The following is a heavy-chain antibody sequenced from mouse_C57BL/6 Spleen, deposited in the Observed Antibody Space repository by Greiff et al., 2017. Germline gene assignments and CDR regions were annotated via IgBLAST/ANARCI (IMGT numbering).Heavy chain of an antibody. Sequence: QVQLQQSGAELARPGASVKLSCKASGYTFTSYGISWVKQRTGQGLEWIGEIYPRSGNTYYNEKFKGKATLTADKSSSTAYMELRSLTSEDSAVYFCARSSSNWAWYVDVWGTGTTVTVSS. D-gene: IGHD4-1*01. CDR2: IYPRSGNT. J-gene: IGHJ1*03. CDR3: ARSSSNWAWYVDV. V-gene: IGHV1-81*01. CDR1: GYTFTSYG.